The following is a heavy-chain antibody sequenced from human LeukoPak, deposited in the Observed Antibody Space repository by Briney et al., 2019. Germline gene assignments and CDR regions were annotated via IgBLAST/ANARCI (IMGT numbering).Heavy chain of an antibody. CDR3: AKGYSYGSGYAFDI. J-gene: IGHJ3*02. V-gene: IGHV3-30*02. CDR2: IRYDGSNK. D-gene: IGHD5-18*01. Sequence: GGSLRLSCAASGFTFSSYGMHWVRQAPGKGLEWVAFIRYDGSNKYYADSVKGRFTISRDNSKNTLYLQINSLRAEDTAVYYCAKGYSYGSGYAFDIWGQGTMVTVSS. CDR1: GFTFSSYG.